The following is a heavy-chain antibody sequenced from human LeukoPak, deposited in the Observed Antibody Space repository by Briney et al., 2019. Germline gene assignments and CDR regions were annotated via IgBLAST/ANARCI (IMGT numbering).Heavy chain of an antibody. CDR1: GGSISSYY. Sequence: SETLSLTCTVSGGSISSYYWGWIRQPPGKGLEWIGYIYYNGRTTYNPSLSSRVTISVDMSKNQFSLKLSSVSAADTAIYYCARHGGTVAVNDAFDVWGQGTVVTVSS. CDR3: ARHGGTVAVNDAFDV. CDR2: IYYNGRT. V-gene: IGHV4-59*08. J-gene: IGHJ3*01. D-gene: IGHD1-1*01.